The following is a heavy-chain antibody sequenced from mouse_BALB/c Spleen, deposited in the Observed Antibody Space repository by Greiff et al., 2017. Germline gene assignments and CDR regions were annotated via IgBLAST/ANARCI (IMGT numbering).Heavy chain of an antibody. CDR2: ISYSGST. D-gene: IGHD2-10*02. V-gene: IGHV3-2*02. Sequence: EVKLQESGPGLVKPSQSLSLTCTVTGYSITSDYAWNWIRQFPGNKLEWMGYISYSGSTSYNPSLKSRISITRDTSKNQFFLQLNSVTTEDTATYYCARSGYGKKAMDYWGQGTSVTVSS. J-gene: IGHJ4*01. CDR1: GYSITSDYA. CDR3: ARSGYGKKAMDY.